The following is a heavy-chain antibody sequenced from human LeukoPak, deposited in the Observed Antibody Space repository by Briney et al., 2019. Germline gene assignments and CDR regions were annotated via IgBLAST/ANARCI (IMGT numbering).Heavy chain of an antibody. D-gene: IGHD6-13*01. J-gene: IGHJ4*02. CDR1: GFTFSSYS. V-gene: IGHV3-21*01. CDR2: ISSSSSCI. Sequence: GGSLRLSCAASGFTFSSYSMNWVRQAPGKGLEWVSSISSSSSCIYYADSVKGRFTISRDNAKNSLYLQMNSLRAEDTAVYYCARDSSGSCPYWGQGTLVTVSS. CDR3: ARDSSGSCPY.